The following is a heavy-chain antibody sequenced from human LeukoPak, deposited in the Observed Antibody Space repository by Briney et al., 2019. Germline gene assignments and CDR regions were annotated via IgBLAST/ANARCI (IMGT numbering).Heavy chain of an antibody. CDR2: ISSSSSYI. J-gene: IGHJ5*02. CDR1: GFTFSSYS. D-gene: IGHD4-17*01. CDR3: ARGDYGDYVSSWFDP. V-gene: IGHV3-21*01. Sequence: GGSLRLSCAASGFTFSSYSMNWVRQAPGKGLEWVSSISSSSSYIYYADSVKGRFTISRDNAKNSLYLQMNSLRAEDTAVYYCARGDYGDYVSSWFDPWGQGTLVTVSS.